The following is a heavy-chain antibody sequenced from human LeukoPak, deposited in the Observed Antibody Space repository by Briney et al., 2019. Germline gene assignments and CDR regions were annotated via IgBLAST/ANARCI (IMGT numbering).Heavy chain of an antibody. J-gene: IGHJ4*02. Sequence: GGSLRLFCVASGFTFNTDMMTWVRQAPGKGLEWVSALSGSGGRTHYADSVKGRFTISRHNSKNTLYLQMNNLRAEDTAVYYCAKGDTMRRVGGGFFDYWGQGILVTVSS. CDR3: AKGDTMRRVGGGFFDY. V-gene: IGHV3-23*01. CDR1: GFTFNTDM. CDR2: LSGSGGRT. D-gene: IGHD1-26*01.